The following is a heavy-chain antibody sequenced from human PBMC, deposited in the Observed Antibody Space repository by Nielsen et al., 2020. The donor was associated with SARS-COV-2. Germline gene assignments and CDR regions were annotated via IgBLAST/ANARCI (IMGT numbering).Heavy chain of an antibody. CDR1: GFTFSSYS. CDR3: ATPSSAGGSYPLGY. CDR2: ISSSSTTI. D-gene: IGHD1-26*01. J-gene: IGHJ4*02. V-gene: IGHV3-48*02. Sequence: GGSLRLSCAASGFTFSSYSMNWVRQAPGKGLEWVSYISSSSTTIYYADSVKGRFTISRDNAKNSLYLQMNSLRDEDTAIYYCATPSSAGGSYPLGYWGQGTLVTVSS.